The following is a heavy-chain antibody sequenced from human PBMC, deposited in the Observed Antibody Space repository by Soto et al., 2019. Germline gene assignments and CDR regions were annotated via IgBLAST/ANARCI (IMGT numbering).Heavy chain of an antibody. CDR2: INPNSGGT. CDR3: ARSTMVRGVIISSYYMAV. J-gene: IGHJ6*03. V-gene: IGHV1-2*04. Sequence: ASVKVSCKASGYTFTCYYMHWVRQAPGQGLEWMGWINPNSGGTNYAQKFQGWVTMTRDTSISTAYMELSRLRSDDTAVYYCARSTMVRGVIISSYYMAVWGKGTTVTVSS. D-gene: IGHD3-10*01. CDR1: GYTFTCYY.